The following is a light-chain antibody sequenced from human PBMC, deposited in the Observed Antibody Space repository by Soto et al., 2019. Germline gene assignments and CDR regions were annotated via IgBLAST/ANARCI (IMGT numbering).Light chain of an antibody. V-gene: IGKV3-20*01. CDR2: GAS. Sequence: EIVLTQSPGTLSLSPGERATLSCRASQSVSSSYLAWYQQKPGQAHRLLIYGASSRATGIPDRFSGSGSGTDFTLTISRLEPEDFAVYYCQQYGSSPPITFGQGTRLDIK. CDR3: QQYGSSPPIT. J-gene: IGKJ5*01. CDR1: QSVSSSY.